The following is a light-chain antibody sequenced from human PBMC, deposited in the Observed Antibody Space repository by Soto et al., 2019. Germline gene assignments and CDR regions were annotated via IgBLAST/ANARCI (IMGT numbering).Light chain of an antibody. CDR1: QSLXSP. CDR3: QHPPTS. CDR2: DAS. Sequence: IVLTQCPGTLSLSPGEGATLSCRASQSLXSPLAWDQEKPGKARRVLIYDASNRATGIPVRFAGSGSGTDFALTISSLEPEDFVRYYCQHPPTSFGGGTKVDIK. J-gene: IGKJ4*02. V-gene: IGKV3-11*01.